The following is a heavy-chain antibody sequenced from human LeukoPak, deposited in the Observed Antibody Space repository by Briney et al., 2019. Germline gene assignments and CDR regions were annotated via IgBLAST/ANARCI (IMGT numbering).Heavy chain of an antibody. J-gene: IGHJ4*02. CDR2: ISAYNGNT. CDR3: AREVVGYCSSSSCYDLDY. Sequence: ASVKVSCKASGYTFTSYGISWVRQAHGQGLEWMGWISAYNGNTNYAQKLQGRVTMTTDTSTSTAYMELRSLRSDDTAVYYCAREVVGYCSSSSCYDLDYWGQGTLVTVSS. D-gene: IGHD2-2*01. V-gene: IGHV1-18*01. CDR1: GYTFTSYG.